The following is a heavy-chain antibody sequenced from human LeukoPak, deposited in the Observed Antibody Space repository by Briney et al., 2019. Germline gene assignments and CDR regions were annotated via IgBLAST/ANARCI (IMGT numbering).Heavy chain of an antibody. CDR2: INPSGGST. CDR3: ARDLYMTAVTTGYFDY. CDR1: GYTFTGYY. Sequence: GSVKVSCKASGYTFTGYYMHWVRPAPGQGLELMGIINPSGGSTSYAQKFQGTLTVTRDTSTSTVYVELSSLRSEDTAVYYCARDLYMTAVTTGYFDYWGQGTLVAVSS. J-gene: IGHJ4*02. D-gene: IGHD4-17*01. V-gene: IGHV1-46*01.